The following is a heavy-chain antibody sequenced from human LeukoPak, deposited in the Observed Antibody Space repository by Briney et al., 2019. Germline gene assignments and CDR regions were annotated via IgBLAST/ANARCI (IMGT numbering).Heavy chain of an antibody. CDR3: ASRIQLSDY. CDR2: IIPIFGTA. Sequence: SVKVSCKASGYTFSNYGISWVRQAPGQGLEWMGGIIPIFGTANYAQKFQGRVTITADKSTSTAYMELSSLRSEDTAVYYCASRIQLSDYWGQGTLVTVSS. V-gene: IGHV1-69*06. J-gene: IGHJ4*02. D-gene: IGHD5-18*01. CDR1: GYTFSNYG.